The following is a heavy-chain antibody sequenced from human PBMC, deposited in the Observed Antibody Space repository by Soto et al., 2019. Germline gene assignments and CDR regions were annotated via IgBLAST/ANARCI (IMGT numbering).Heavy chain of an antibody. Sequence: GGSLRLSCAVSGFTFSLYGMHWVRQAPGKGLEWVAFISYEGRNKYYADSVKGRFTLSRDNSKNTLSLQMESLRPEDTAVYYCAKGRDSTLLRWQYFDNWGQGTQVTVSS. D-gene: IGHD4-17*01. CDR3: AKGRDSTLLRWQYFDN. V-gene: IGHV3-30*18. CDR1: GFTFSLYG. CDR2: ISYEGRNK. J-gene: IGHJ4*02.